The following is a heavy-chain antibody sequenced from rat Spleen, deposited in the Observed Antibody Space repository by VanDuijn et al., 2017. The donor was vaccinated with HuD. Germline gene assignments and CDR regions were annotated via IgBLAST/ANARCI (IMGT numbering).Heavy chain of an antibody. D-gene: IGHD1-11*01. CDR2: LSYDGHTT. CDR3: ARRHYGYTDYFDY. Sequence: EVQLVESGGGLVQPGRSLKLSCAASGFTFRNYGMHWIRQAPAKGLEWVATLSYDGHTTYYRDSVKGRFTISRDIAKSTLYLQMDSLGSEDTATYYCARRHYGYTDYFDYWGQGVMVTVSS. CDR1: GFTFRNYG. J-gene: IGHJ2*01. V-gene: IGHV5-19*01.